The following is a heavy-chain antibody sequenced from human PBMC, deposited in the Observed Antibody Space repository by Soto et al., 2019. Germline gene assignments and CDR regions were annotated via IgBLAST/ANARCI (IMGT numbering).Heavy chain of an antibody. CDR2: IYWNDDK. Sequence: SGPTLVNPTQTLTLTCTFSGLSLSTSGVGVGWIRQPPGKALEWLALIYWNDDKRYSPSLKSRLTITKDTSKNQVVLTMTNMDPVDTAAYYCAHRHRGLAPLITYYFDYWGQGTLVPVSS. D-gene: IGHD6-19*01. V-gene: IGHV2-5*01. J-gene: IGHJ4*02. CDR1: GLSLSTSGVG. CDR3: AHRHRGLAPLITYYFDY.